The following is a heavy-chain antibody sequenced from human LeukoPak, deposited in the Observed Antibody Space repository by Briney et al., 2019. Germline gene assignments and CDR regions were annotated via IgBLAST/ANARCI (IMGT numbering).Heavy chain of an antibody. CDR1: GFTFNTYS. Sequence: GGSLRLSCAASGFTFNTYSMNWVRQAPGKGLEWVSPISSSSGYIYYADPVKGRFTISRDNAKNSLYLQMNSLRAEDTAVYYCARDVIVVVPAAIPRYYMDVWGKGTTVTVSS. CDR3: ARDVIVVVPAAIPRYYMDV. J-gene: IGHJ6*03. CDR2: ISSSSGYI. V-gene: IGHV3-21*01. D-gene: IGHD2-2*02.